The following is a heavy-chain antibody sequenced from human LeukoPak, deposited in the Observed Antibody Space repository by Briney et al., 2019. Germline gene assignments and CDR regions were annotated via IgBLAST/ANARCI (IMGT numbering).Heavy chain of an antibody. CDR2: IDPSNGNI. J-gene: IGHJ4*01. Sequence: ASVKVSCKASGCTFNSYGICWVRQAPGQGLEWIGWIDPSNGNIKYAEKLQGRVTMTTDTSASTAYMDLRSLRSDDTAVYYCARDGVSGHFDYWGRGTLVTVSS. V-gene: IGHV1-18*01. D-gene: IGHD3-3*01. CDR3: ARDGVSGHFDY. CDR1: GCTFNSYG.